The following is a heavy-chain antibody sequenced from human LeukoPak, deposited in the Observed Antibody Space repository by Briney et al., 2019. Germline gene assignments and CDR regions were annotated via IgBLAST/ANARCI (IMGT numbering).Heavy chain of an antibody. Sequence: GGSLNLSCGASGFSFSASSMHWVRQAPGKGLEWVGRIRSKANGYATHFAASVGGRFTVSRDDSKNTIYLHMNSLKTEDTGVYYCASGGGVLAAFDIWGQGTMVLVSS. V-gene: IGHV3-73*01. CDR2: IRSKANGYAT. CDR1: GFSFSASS. J-gene: IGHJ3*02. D-gene: IGHD2-8*01. CDR3: ASGGGVLAAFDI.